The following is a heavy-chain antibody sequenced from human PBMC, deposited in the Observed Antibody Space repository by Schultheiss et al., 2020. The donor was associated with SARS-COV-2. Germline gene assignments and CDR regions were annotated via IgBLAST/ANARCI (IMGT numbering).Heavy chain of an antibody. CDR2: IIPIFGTA. D-gene: IGHD3-10*01. J-gene: IGHJ5*02. CDR1: GGTFSSYA. V-gene: IGHV1-69*01. Sequence: KISCKASGGTFSSYAISWVRQAPGQGLEWMGGIIPIFGTANYAQKFQGRVTITADESTSTAYMELSSLRSEDTAVYYCAREGGGGAMVRGVFDPWGQGTLVTVSS. CDR3: AREGGGGAMVRGVFDP.